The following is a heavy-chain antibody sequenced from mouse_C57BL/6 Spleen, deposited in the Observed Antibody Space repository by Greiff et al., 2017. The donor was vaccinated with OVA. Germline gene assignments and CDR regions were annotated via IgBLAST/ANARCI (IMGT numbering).Heavy chain of an antibody. J-gene: IGHJ3*01. CDR1: GYTFTDYW. CDR3: ARPGCYGSSAWFAY. D-gene: IGHD1-1*01. Sequence: VQLQQSGAELVKPGASVKLSCKASGYTFTDYWMHWVKQRPGHGLEWIGDIDPSDGYTNYNQKFKGKATLTVDTSSSTAYMQLSSLTSEDSAVYYCARPGCYGSSAWFAYWGQGTLVTVSA. CDR2: IDPSDGYT. V-gene: IGHV1-50*01.